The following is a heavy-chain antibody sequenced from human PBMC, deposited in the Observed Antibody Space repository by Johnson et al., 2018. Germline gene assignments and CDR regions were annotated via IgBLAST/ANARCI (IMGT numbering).Heavy chain of an antibody. Sequence: QVQLQQWGAGLLKPSETLSLTCAVYGGSFSGYYWGWIRQPPGKGLEWIGSIYYSGSTYYNPSLRSRVTKSGDTSKNQFSLKLSSVTAADTAVYYCARANYYDTSVYYLYAFDIWGQGTMVTVSS. CDR3: ARANYYDTSVYYLYAFDI. D-gene: IGHD3-22*01. J-gene: IGHJ3*02. V-gene: IGHV4-34*01. CDR2: IYYSGST. CDR1: GGSFSGYY.